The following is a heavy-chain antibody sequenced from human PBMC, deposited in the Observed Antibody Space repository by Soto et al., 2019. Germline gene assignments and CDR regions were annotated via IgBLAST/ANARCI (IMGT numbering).Heavy chain of an antibody. D-gene: IGHD6-25*01. CDR3: VRDRADFSSAYYHYFSV. V-gene: IGHV4-4*07. CDR1: GGSVNSYY. Sequence: SETLSLTCTVSGGSVNSYYWSWIRQSAGKGLEWIGRIYSTGTTNFNPSLKSRLTMSMDMSKNQVSLNLTSVTAADTAVYYCVRDRADFSSAYYHYFSVWGRGTLVTVSS. J-gene: IGHJ2*01. CDR2: IYSTGTT.